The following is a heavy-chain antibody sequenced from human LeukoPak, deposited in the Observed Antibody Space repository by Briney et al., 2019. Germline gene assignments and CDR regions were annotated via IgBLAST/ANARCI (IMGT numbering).Heavy chain of an antibody. CDR2: ISSSSSYI. CDR1: GFTFSSYS. J-gene: IGHJ3*02. Sequence: AGGSLRLSCAASGFTFSSYSMSWVRQAPGKGLEWVSSISSSSSYIYYADSVKGRFTISRDNAKNSLYLQMNSLRAEDTAVYYCAVAGANPHYDAFDIWGQGTMVTVSS. CDR3: AVAGANPHYDAFDI. V-gene: IGHV3-21*01.